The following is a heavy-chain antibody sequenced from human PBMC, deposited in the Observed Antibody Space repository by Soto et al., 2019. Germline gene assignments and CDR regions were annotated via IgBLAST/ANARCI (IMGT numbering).Heavy chain of an antibody. CDR2: ISGSGGST. CDR3: AKSQYYDYVWGSLLLDY. V-gene: IGHV3-23*01. Sequence: EVQLLESGGGLVQPGGSLRLSCAASGFTFSSYAMSWVRQAPGKGLEWVSAISGSGGSTYYADSVKGRYTISRDNSKDTLYLQKNSLSAEDTAVYYCAKSQYYDYVWGSLLLDYWGQGTLVTVSS. CDR1: GFTFSSYA. J-gene: IGHJ4*02. D-gene: IGHD3-16*01.